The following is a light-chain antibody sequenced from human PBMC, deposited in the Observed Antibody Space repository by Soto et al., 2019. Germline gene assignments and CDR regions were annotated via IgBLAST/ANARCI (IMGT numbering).Light chain of an antibody. V-gene: IGKV3-20*01. CDR2: GAS. J-gene: IGKJ1*01. CDR3: QQYGSSPRT. CDR1: QSVNNRY. Sequence: EIVLTQSPGTLSLSPGERATLSCRASQSVNNRYLAWYQQKPGQAPRLLICGASTRATGIQDRFSGGGSGTDFTLTISRLEPEDFAVYYCQQYGSSPRTFGQGTKVEIK.